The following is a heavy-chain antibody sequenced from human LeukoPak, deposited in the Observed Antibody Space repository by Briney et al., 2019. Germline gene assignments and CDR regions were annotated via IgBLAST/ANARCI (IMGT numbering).Heavy chain of an antibody. Sequence: GGSLRLSCAASGFTFSNAWMSWVRQAPGKGLEWGGRIKSKTDGGTTDYAAPVKGRFTISRDDSKNTLYLQMNSLKTEDTAVYYCTTDPSAVPAASMYYGMDVWGQGTTVTVSS. CDR1: GFTFSNAW. CDR3: TTDPSAVPAASMYYGMDV. CDR2: IKSKTDGGTT. V-gene: IGHV3-15*01. J-gene: IGHJ6*02. D-gene: IGHD2-2*01.